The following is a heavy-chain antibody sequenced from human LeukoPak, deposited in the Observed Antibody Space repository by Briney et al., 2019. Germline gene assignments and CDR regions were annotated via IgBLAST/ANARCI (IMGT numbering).Heavy chain of an antibody. CDR1: GFTFSSYA. Sequence: PGKSLRLSCAASGFTFSSYAMHWVRQAPGKGLEWVAVISYDGSNKYYADSVKGRFTISRDNSKNTLYLQMNSLRAEDTAVYYCAKVAVVAATLSLAADYWGQGTLVTVSS. CDR3: AKVAVVAATLSLAADY. J-gene: IGHJ4*02. D-gene: IGHD2-15*01. V-gene: IGHV3-30*04. CDR2: ISYDGSNK.